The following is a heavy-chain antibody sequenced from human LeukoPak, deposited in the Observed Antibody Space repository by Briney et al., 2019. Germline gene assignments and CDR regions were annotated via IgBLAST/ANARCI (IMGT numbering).Heavy chain of an antibody. CDR1: GGTFSSYA. CDR2: ITPMFGTA. V-gene: IGHV1-69*13. D-gene: IGHD3-22*01. CDR3: VRDGSYYDSSGYYYLY. Sequence: SVNVSCTASGGTFSSYAISWVRQAPGQGLEWMGGITPMFGTANYAQKFQGRVTIIADESTSTAYMELSSLRSEDTAVYYCVRDGSYYDSSGYYYLYWGQGTLVTVSS. J-gene: IGHJ4*02.